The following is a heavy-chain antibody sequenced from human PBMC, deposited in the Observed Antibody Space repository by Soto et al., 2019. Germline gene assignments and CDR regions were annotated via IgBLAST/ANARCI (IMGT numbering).Heavy chain of an antibody. D-gene: IGHD3-22*01. J-gene: IGHJ6*02. CDR3: ARGSAYYYDSSGPIIVGGYYYYYGMDV. CDR1: GGTFSSYA. Sequence: SVKVSCKASGGTFSSYAISWVRQAPGQGLEWMGGIIPIFGTANYAQKFQGRVTITADESTSTAYMELSSLRSEDTAVYYCARGSAYYYDSSGPIIVGGYYYYYGMDVWGQGTTVTVSS. V-gene: IGHV1-69*13. CDR2: IIPIFGTA.